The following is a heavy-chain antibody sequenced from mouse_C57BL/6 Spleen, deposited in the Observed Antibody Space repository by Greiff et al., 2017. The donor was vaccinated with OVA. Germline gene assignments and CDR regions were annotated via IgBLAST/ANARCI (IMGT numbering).Heavy chain of an antibody. J-gene: IGHJ3*01. D-gene: IGHD2-5*01. CDR1: GFTFSSYA. Sequence: EVQWVESGGGLVKPGGSLKLSCAASGFTFSSYAMSWVRQTPEKRLEWVATISDGGSYTYYPDNVKGRFTISRDNSKNNLYLQMSHLKSEDTAMYYCARGYSNLFAYWGQGTLLTVSA. V-gene: IGHV5-4*01. CDR2: ISDGGSYT. CDR3: ARGYSNLFAY.